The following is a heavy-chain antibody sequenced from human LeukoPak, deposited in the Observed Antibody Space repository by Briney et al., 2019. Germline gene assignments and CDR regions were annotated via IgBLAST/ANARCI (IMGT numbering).Heavy chain of an antibody. CDR3: ARAGYYMLSWANFDY. CDR1: GFTFSSYS. CDR2: ISSSSSYI. V-gene: IGHV3-21*01. D-gene: IGHD3-9*01. Sequence: KPGGSLRLSCAASGFTFSSYSMNWVRLAPGKGLEWVSSISSSSSYIYYADSVKGRFTISRDNAKNSLYLQMNSLRAEDTAVYYCARAGYYMLSWANFDYWGQGTLVTVSS. J-gene: IGHJ4*02.